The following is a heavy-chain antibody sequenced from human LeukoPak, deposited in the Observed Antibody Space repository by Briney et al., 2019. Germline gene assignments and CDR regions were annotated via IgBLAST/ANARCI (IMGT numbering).Heavy chain of an antibody. CDR3: ARGLRYSRYFDY. Sequence: SETLSLTCTVSGGSISSYYWSWIRQPPGKGLEWIGYIYYIGNTNYNPSLKSRVTISVDTSKIQFFLKLRSVTAADTAVYYCARGLRYSRYFDYWGQGIPVTVSA. J-gene: IGHJ4*02. CDR1: GGSISSYY. D-gene: IGHD3-9*01. V-gene: IGHV4-59*01. CDR2: IYYIGNT.